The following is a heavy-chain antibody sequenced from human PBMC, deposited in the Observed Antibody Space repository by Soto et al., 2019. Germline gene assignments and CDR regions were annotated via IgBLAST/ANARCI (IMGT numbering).Heavy chain of an antibody. Sequence: PSEPLSLTCTVSGDSIMRDSYYWNWIRQHPGKGLEWIGYIYYSGTTAYNPSLKTRVTISPDTSKNQFSLNLSSVTAADTAVYYCARDFVVPAAMSLDRYYYYGMDVWGQGTTVTVSS. V-gene: IGHV4-31*03. CDR3: ARDFVVPAAMSLDRYYYYGMDV. CDR2: IYYSGTT. CDR1: GDSIMRDSYY. J-gene: IGHJ6*02. D-gene: IGHD2-2*01.